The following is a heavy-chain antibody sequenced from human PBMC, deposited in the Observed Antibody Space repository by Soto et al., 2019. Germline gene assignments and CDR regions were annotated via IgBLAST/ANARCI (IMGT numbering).Heavy chain of an antibody. D-gene: IGHD2-21*02. V-gene: IGHV1-3*05. CDR2: LNAGNGNT. CDR3: ARSIVVVTALDY. J-gene: IGHJ4*02. Sequence: QVQLVQSGAEEKKPGASVKVSCKPSRYTFTSYAMHWVRQAPGQRLEWMGWLNAGNGNTKYSQKFKGRVTITRDTSASTAYMELSSLRSEDTAVYYCARSIVVVTALDYWGQGTLVTVSS. CDR1: RYTFTSYA.